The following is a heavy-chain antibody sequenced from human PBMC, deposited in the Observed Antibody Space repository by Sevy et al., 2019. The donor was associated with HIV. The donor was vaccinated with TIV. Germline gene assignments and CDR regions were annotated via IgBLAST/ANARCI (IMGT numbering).Heavy chain of an antibody. D-gene: IGHD2-15*01. CDR3: AKDRLRYCSGGSCCPFDY. CDR1: GFTFSSYG. Sequence: GGSLRLSCAASGFTFSSYGMHWVRQAPGKGLEWVAVISYDGSNKYYADSVKGRFTISRDNSKNTLYMQMNSLRAEDRDGDYCAKDRLRYCSGGSCCPFDYWGQGTLVTVSS. V-gene: IGHV3-30*18. J-gene: IGHJ4*02. CDR2: ISYDGSNK.